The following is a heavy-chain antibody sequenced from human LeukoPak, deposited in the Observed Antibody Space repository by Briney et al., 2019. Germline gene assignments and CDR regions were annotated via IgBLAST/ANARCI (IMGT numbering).Heavy chain of an antibody. CDR2: IYSSGST. CDR3: ARQYSDILTGYHRGELYWYFDL. D-gene: IGHD3-9*01. J-gene: IGHJ2*01. V-gene: IGHV4-61*02. CDR1: GVSISSGSYY. Sequence: SETLSLTCTASGVSISSGSYYWSWIRQPAGKGLEWIGRIYSSGSTNYNPSLKSRVTISLDTSKNQFSLKLSSVTAADTAVYYCARQYSDILTGYHRGELYWYFDLWGRGTLVTVSS.